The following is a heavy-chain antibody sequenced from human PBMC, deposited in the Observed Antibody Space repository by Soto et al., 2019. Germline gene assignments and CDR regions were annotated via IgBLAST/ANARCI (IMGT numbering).Heavy chain of an antibody. CDR2: ISWNSGSI. CDR3: AKAVEMATTPFDY. V-gene: IGHV3-9*01. J-gene: IGHJ4*02. CDR1: GFTFDDYA. Sequence: EVQLVESGGGLVQPGRSLRLSCAASGFTFDDYAMHWVRQAPGKGLEWVSGISWNSGSIGYADSVKGRFTISRDNAKNSLYLQMNSLRAEDTALYYCAKAVEMATTPFDYWGQGTLVTVSS. D-gene: IGHD5-12*01.